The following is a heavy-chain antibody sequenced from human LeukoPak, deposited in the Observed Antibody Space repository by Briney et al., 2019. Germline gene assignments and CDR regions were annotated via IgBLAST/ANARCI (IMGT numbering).Heavy chain of an antibody. CDR3: ARSKEESYSYTLDP. Sequence: GGALTLSCAASGFTFSRYMMHWVRQVPGKGLVWVSRLNRGGDTTTYADSVKGRFTISRDNAKNTLYLQMNSLRVEDTAEYYCARSKEESYSYTLDPWGQGILVTVSS. CDR2: LNRGGDTT. V-gene: IGHV3-74*01. D-gene: IGHD2-21*01. CDR1: GFTFSRYM. J-gene: IGHJ5*02.